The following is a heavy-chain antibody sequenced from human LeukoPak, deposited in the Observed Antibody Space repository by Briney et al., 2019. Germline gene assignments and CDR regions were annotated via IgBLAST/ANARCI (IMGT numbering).Heavy chain of an antibody. Sequence: GESLKISRKGSGYSFTSYWIGWVRQMPGKGLEWMGIIYPGDSDTRYSPSFQGQVTISADKSISTAYLQWSSLKASDTAMYYCARHKVAQGRYFDWLLYSPAFDYWGQGTLVTVSS. V-gene: IGHV5-51*01. CDR2: IYPGDSDT. D-gene: IGHD3-9*01. J-gene: IGHJ4*02. CDR3: ARHKVAQGRYFDWLLYSPAFDY. CDR1: GYSFTSYW.